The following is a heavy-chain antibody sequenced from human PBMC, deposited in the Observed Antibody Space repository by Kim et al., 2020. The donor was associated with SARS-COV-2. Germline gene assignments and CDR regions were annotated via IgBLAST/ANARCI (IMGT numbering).Heavy chain of an antibody. CDR2: IDPSDSYT. D-gene: IGHD6-13*01. CDR1: GYSFTSYW. CDR3: ARGSRIAAGGSHNWFDP. J-gene: IGHJ5*02. Sequence: GESLKISCKGSGYSFTSYWISWVRQMPGKGLEWMGRIDPSDSYTNYSPSFQGHVTISADKSISTAYLQWSSLKASDTAMYYCARGSRIAAGGSHNWFDPWGQGTLVTVSS. V-gene: IGHV5-10-1*01.